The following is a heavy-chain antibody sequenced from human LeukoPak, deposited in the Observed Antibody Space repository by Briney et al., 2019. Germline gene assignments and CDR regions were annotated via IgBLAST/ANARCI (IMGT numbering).Heavy chain of an antibody. Sequence: WGTLSLTCAVSGVSISTYFRRWVRQPPGKGLEWVGDIYSSGSTTYNPSLKSRVTISLDTPTHKISLQLISVTAADTTAYYFAGAQLNLVVDFGRDVWGEGDTVT. CDR1: GVSISTYF. V-gene: IGHV4-59*01. CDR2: IYSSGST. D-gene: IGHD2-15*01. J-gene: IGHJ6*01. CDR3: AGAQLNLVVDFGRDV.